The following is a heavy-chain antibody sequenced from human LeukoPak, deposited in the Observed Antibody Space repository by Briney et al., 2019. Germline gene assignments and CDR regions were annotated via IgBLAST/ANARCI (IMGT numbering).Heavy chain of an antibody. CDR3: ARGPYCSGGSCYSHLLGY. Sequence: SETLSLTCTVSGGSISNYYWSWIRQPAGKGLEWIGRIYTSGSTNYNPSLKSRVSISVDTSKNQFYLKLTSVTAADTAVYYCARGPYCSGGSCYSHLLGYWGQGTLVTVSS. D-gene: IGHD2-15*01. V-gene: IGHV4-4*07. J-gene: IGHJ4*02. CDR1: GGSISNYY. CDR2: IYTSGST.